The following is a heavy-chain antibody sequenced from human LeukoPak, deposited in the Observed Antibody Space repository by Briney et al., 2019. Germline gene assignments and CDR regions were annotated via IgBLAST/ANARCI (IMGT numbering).Heavy chain of an antibody. V-gene: IGHV4-39*07. CDR1: GGSISSSSYY. Sequence: RPSETLSLTCTVSGGSISSSSYYWGWIRQPPGKGLEWIGSIYYSGSTYYNPSLKSRVTISVDTSKNQFSLKLSSVTAADTAVYYCATQRATIIDYWGQGTLVTVSS. D-gene: IGHD5-24*01. CDR2: IYYSGST. CDR3: ATQRATIIDY. J-gene: IGHJ4*02.